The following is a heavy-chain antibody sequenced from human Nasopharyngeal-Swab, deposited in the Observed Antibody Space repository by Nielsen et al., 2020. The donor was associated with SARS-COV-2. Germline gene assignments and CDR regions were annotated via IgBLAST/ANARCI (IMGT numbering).Heavy chain of an antibody. CDR1: GFTFSSFW. D-gene: IGHD1-26*01. Sequence: LSLTCAASGFTFSSFWMTWVRQAPGKGLEWVANIKQDGSEQKYVDSVKGRFTISRDNAKNSLFLQMNSLRGDDTAIYYCARGGSWFDSWGPGTLVTVSS. V-gene: IGHV3-7*03. J-gene: IGHJ5*01. CDR3: ARGGSWFDS. CDR2: IKQDGSEQ.